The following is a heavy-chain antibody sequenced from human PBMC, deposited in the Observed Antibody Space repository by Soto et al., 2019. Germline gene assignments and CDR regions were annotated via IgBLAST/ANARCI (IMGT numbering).Heavy chain of an antibody. Sequence: GGSLRLSCAASGFTFSVYSMNWVRQAPGKGLEWVSYINSTSNTIYYADSVKGRFTTSRDNAKNSLYLQMNSLRTEDTAVYYCARDQLYYNDISGRPLNAFDVWGQGTMVTVSS. J-gene: IGHJ3*01. D-gene: IGHD3-22*01. CDR1: GFTFSVYS. V-gene: IGHV3-48*01. CDR3: ARDQLYYNDISGRPLNAFDV. CDR2: INSTSNTI.